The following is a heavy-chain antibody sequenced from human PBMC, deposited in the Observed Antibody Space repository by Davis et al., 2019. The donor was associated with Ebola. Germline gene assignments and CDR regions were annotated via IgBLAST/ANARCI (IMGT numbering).Heavy chain of an antibody. CDR2: IYSGGST. J-gene: IGHJ6*02. V-gene: IGHV3-66*01. CDR1: GFTVSSNY. Sequence: GESLKISCAASGFTVSSNYMSWVRQAPGKGLECVSVIYSGGSTYYADSVKGRFTISRDNSKNTLYLQMNSLRAEDTAVYYCTKSLDIVVVPAFDGMDVWGQGTTVTVSS. CDR3: TKSLDIVVVPAFDGMDV. D-gene: IGHD2-2*03.